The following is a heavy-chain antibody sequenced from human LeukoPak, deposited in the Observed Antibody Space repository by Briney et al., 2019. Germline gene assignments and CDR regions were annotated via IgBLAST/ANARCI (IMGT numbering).Heavy chain of an antibody. CDR3: ANEEGAAGESLDF. J-gene: IGHJ3*01. CDR2: VHDSGAT. Sequence: SETLSLTCSVSGGSITGHFWSWLRQAPGKTLEGLGYVHDSGATDYNPSLKTRLTISLHTSTNQFFLRLTAVTAADTAFYYCANEEGAAGESLDFWGQGTMVTVSS. CDR1: GGSITGHF. V-gene: IGHV4-59*11. D-gene: IGHD2-8*02.